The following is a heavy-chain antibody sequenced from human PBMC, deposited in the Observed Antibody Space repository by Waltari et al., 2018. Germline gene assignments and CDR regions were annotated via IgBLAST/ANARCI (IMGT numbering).Heavy chain of an antibody. J-gene: IGHJ4*02. Sequence: QVQLQESGPGLVKPSETLSLTCAVSGYSISSGYYWGWIRQPPGKGLEWIGSIYHSGRNYYNPSLKSRVTISVDTSKNQFSLKLSSVTAADTAVYYCASPKATVTTWAFDYWGQGTLVTVSS. CDR3: ASPKATVTTWAFDY. V-gene: IGHV4-38-2*01. D-gene: IGHD4-17*01. CDR1: GYSISSGYY. CDR2: IYHSGRN.